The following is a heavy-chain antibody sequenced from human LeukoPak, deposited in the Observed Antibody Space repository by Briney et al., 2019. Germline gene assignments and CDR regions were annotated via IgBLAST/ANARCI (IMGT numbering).Heavy chain of an antibody. CDR3: AAGYTSGWYVHFDY. D-gene: IGHD6-19*01. Sequence: GGSLRLSCAASGFTFDDYGMTWVRQAPGKGLEWVSAISGSGGSTYDPDSVKGRFTISRDNSKNTLYLQMNSLRAEDTAVYYCAAGYTSGWYVHFDYWGQGTLVTVSS. V-gene: IGHV3-23*01. J-gene: IGHJ4*02. CDR1: GFTFDDYG. CDR2: ISGSGGST.